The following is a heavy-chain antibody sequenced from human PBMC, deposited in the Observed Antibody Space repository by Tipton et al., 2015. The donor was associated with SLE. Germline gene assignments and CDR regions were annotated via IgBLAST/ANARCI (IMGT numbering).Heavy chain of an antibody. V-gene: IGHV3-21*05. CDR3: ARGPYSSGWYGVYYYYYYGMDV. Sequence: SLRLSCAASGFTFSRYSMNWVRQAPGKGLEWVSYISSSSSYTNYADSVKGRFTISRDNAKNSLYLQMNSLRAEDTAVYYCARGPYSSGWYGVYYYYYYGMDVWGQGTTVTVSS. D-gene: IGHD6-19*01. CDR2: ISSSSSYT. J-gene: IGHJ6*02. CDR1: GFTFSRYS.